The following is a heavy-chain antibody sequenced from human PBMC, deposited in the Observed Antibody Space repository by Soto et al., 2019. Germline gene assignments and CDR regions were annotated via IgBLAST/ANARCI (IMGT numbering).Heavy chain of an antibody. J-gene: IGHJ4*02. CDR1: GGSISSYY. Sequence: QVQLQESGPGLVKPSETLSLTCTVSGGSISSYYWTWIRQPPGKGLEWIGFMYNSGSTHYNPSLKSRVTISLDTSKNQFSLNLRSVTAADTAVYDCASMGYHYGSGSYPLDYWGQGTLVTVSS. D-gene: IGHD3-10*01. CDR2: MYNSGST. CDR3: ASMGYHYGSGSYPLDY. V-gene: IGHV4-59*08.